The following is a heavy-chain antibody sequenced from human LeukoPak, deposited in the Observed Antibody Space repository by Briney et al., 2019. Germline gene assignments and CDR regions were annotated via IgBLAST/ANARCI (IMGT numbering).Heavy chain of an antibody. CDR1: GGSISSSSYY. CDR2: INHSGST. D-gene: IGHD5-12*01. Sequence: SETLSLTCTVSGGSISSSSYYWSWIRQPPGKGLEWIGEINHSGSTNYNPSLKSRVTISVDTSKNQFSLKLSSVTAADTAVYYCARLRSFWVATPRPNAFDIWGQGTMVTVSS. J-gene: IGHJ3*02. CDR3: ARLRSFWVATPRPNAFDI. V-gene: IGHV4-39*07.